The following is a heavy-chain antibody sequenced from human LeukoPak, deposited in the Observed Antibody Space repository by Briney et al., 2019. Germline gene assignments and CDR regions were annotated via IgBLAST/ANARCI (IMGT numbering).Heavy chain of an antibody. CDR2: IYHSGST. V-gene: IGHV4-4*02. Sequence: SGTLSLTCAVSGGSISSSNWWSWVRQPPGKGLEWIGEIYHSGSTNYNPSLKSRVTISVDKSKNQFSLKLSSVTAADTAVYYCARDWASCSGGSCYSVDDAFDIWGQGTMVTVSS. CDR1: GGSISSSNW. J-gene: IGHJ3*02. D-gene: IGHD2-15*01. CDR3: ARDWASCSGGSCYSVDDAFDI.